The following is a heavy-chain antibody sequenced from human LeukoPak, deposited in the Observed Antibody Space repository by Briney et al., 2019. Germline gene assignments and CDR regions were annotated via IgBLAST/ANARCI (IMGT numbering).Heavy chain of an antibody. D-gene: IGHD4-11*01. Sequence: PSETLSLTCTFSGGSISSYYWSWIRQPPGKGLEWIGYIYTSGNTNYNPSLKSRVTISVDTSKNQFSLKLSSVTAADTAVYYCARHGRLEYCNYRYLPNWFDPWGQGTLVTVSS. J-gene: IGHJ5*02. CDR1: GGSISSYY. CDR3: ARHGRLEYCNYRYLPNWFDP. V-gene: IGHV4-4*09. CDR2: IYTSGNT.